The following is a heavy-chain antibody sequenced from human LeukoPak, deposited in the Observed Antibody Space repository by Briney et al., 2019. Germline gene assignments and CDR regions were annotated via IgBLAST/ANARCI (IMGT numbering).Heavy chain of an antibody. CDR3: ARASSFHDSSCGY. CDR2: IIPILGIA. J-gene: IGHJ4*02. CDR1: GYTFTSYA. V-gene: IGHV1-69*04. D-gene: IGHD6-6*01. Sequence: SVKVSCKASGYTFTSYAMNWVRQAPGQGLEWMGRIIPILGIANYAQKFQGRVTITADKSTSTAYMELSSLRSEDTAVYYCARASSFHDSSCGYWGQGTLVTVSS.